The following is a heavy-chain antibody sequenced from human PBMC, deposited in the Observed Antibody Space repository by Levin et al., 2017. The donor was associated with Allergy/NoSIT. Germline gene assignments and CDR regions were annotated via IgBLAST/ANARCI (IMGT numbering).Heavy chain of an antibody. CDR3: ARDLGRYYDSSGYYSWFDP. CDR1: GGSISSSY. J-gene: IGHJ5*02. D-gene: IGHD3-22*01. V-gene: IGHV4-59*01. CDR2: IYYSGST. Sequence: SQTLSLTCTVSGGSISSSYWSWIRPPPGKGLEWIGYIYYSGSTNYNPSLKSRVTISVDTSKNQFSLKLSSVTAADTAVYYCARDLGRYYDSSGYYSWFDPWGQGTLVTVSS.